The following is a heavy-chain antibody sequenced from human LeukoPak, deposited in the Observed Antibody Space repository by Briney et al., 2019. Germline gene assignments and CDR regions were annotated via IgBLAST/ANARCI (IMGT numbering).Heavy chain of an antibody. J-gene: IGHJ4*02. CDR3: AREGLDY. CDR2: MNPNSGNT. V-gene: IGHV1-8*03. CDR1: GGTFSSYA. Sequence: GSSVKVSCKASGGTFSSYAISWVRQAPGQGLEWMGWMNPNSGNTGYAQKFQDRVTITSDTSISTAYMELSSLRSDDTAVYYCAREGLDYWGQGTLVTVSS.